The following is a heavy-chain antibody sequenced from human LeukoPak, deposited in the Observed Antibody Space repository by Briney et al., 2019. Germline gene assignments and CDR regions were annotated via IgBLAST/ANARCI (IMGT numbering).Heavy chain of an antibody. Sequence: HPGGSLRLSCAASGFTVSSTYMSWVRQAPGQGLEWVSLIYNSGTTFYADSVQGRFTTSRDNSKNTLYLQMNSLRAEDTAIYYCARDSSSFPNYFDFWGQGTLVTVSS. V-gene: IGHV3-53*01. J-gene: IGHJ4*02. CDR3: ARDSSSFPNYFDF. CDR2: IYNSGTT. CDR1: GFTVSSTY. D-gene: IGHD3-10*01.